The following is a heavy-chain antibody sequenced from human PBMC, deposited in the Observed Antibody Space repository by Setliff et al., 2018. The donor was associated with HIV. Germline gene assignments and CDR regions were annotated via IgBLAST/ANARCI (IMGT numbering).Heavy chain of an antibody. CDR2: IYHTGRT. V-gene: IGHV4-39*01. CDR3: ASRIYYYDESRVLREEGFVP. CDR1: GGSIDTNKYY. J-gene: IGHJ5*02. Sequence: PSETLSLTCRVYGGSIDTNKYYWTWIRQPPGKGLEWPGSIYHTGRTYYNRSLESRLTISIDTSKNQFSLKLTSVTAADTAMYYCASRIYYYDESRVLREEGFVPWGQGTRVTVSS. D-gene: IGHD3-22*01.